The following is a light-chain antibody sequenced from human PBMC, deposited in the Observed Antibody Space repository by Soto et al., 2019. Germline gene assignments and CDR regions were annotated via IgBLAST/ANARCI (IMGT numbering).Light chain of an antibody. CDR1: SSDVGAYNY. Sequence: QSALTQPASVSGSPGQLITISCTGTSSDVGAYNYVSWYQQHPGKVPKLMIYEVSNRPSGVSNRFSGSKSGNTASLTISGLQAEDEADYYCSSYSSSITVLFGGGTKVTVL. J-gene: IGLJ2*01. CDR2: EVS. V-gene: IGLV2-14*01. CDR3: SSYSSSITVL.